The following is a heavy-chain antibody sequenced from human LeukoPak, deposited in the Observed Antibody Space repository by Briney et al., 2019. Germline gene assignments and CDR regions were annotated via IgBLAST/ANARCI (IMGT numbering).Heavy chain of an antibody. CDR3: ARVILYGSGSYYIDY. Sequence: GGSLRLSCAASGFTFSSYWMSWVRQAPGKGLEWVANIKQDGSEKYYVDSVKARFTISRDNAKNSLYLQMNSLRAEDTAVYYCARVILYGSGSYYIDYWGQGTLVTVSS. J-gene: IGHJ4*02. CDR2: IKQDGSEK. CDR1: GFTFSSYW. V-gene: IGHV3-7*03. D-gene: IGHD3-10*01.